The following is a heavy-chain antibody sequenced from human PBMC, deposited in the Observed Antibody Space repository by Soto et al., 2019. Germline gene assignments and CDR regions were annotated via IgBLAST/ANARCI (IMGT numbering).Heavy chain of an antibody. CDR2: TYYRSRRYN. J-gene: IGHJ6*03. Sequence: SETLSLTCAISGDSVSSNSAAWNWIRQSPSGGLEWLGRTYYRSRRYNDYAVSVRSRITINPDTSENQFSLHLNSVTPEDTAVYYCAGTTSLQWYYMDVWGKGTTVTVSS. CDR3: AGTTSLQWYYMDV. CDR1: GDSVSSNSAA. V-gene: IGHV6-1*01. D-gene: IGHD1-7*01.